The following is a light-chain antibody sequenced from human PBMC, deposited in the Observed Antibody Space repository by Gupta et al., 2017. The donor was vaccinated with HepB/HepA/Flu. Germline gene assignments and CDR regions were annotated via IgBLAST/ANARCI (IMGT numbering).Light chain of an antibody. Sequence: EIVLTQSPGTLSLSPGERATLSCRASQRVSSSYLAWYQQKPGQAPRLLIYAASSRATGFSDRFSGSGSGTDFTLTISRLEPEDFAVYYCQQYDTSPWTFGQGTKVEIK. V-gene: IGKV3-20*01. CDR2: AAS. J-gene: IGKJ1*01. CDR3: QQYDTSPWT. CDR1: QRVSSSY.